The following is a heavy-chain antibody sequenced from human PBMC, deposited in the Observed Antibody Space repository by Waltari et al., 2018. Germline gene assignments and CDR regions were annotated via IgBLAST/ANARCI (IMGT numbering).Heavy chain of an antibody. Sequence: QVQLVQSGAEVKKPGASVKVSCKASGYTFTGYYIHWVRQAPGQGLEWMGWSNPNSGVTNYAQTYQGRVSLTRDTSITTAYMELNRLRSDDTAVYYCAKEAIVGATAEYFSHWGQGTLVTVSS. D-gene: IGHD1-26*01. J-gene: IGHJ1*01. CDR2: SNPNSGVT. V-gene: IGHV1-2*02. CDR3: AKEAIVGATAEYFSH. CDR1: GYTFTGYY.